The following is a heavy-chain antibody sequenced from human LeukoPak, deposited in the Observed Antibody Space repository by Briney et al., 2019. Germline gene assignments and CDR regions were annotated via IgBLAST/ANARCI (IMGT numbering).Heavy chain of an antibody. D-gene: IGHD6-19*01. CDR3: ARDWGAPVAPGSRDYYMDV. V-gene: IGHV1-18*01. CDR2: ISAYNGNT. Sequence: ASVKVSCKASGYTFTSYGISWVRQAPGQGLEWMGWISAYNGNTNYAPKFQGRVNVTTDTSTSTAYMELGSLTLDDTAMYYCARDWGAPVAPGSRDYYMDVWGRGTPLTVSS. CDR1: GYTFTSYG. J-gene: IGHJ6*03.